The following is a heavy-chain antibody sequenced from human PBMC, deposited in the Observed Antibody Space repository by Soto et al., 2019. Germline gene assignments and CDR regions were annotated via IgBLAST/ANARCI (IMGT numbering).Heavy chain of an antibody. CDR3: ARDKAYYDYVWGSYPLN. Sequence: GGSLRLSCAASGFTFSSYAMHWVRQAPGKGLEWVAVISYDGSNKYYADSVKGRFTISRDNSKNTLYLQMNSLRAEDTAVYYCARDKAYYDYVWGSYPLNWGQGTLVTVSS. J-gene: IGHJ4*02. CDR1: GFTFSSYA. V-gene: IGHV3-30-3*01. D-gene: IGHD3-16*02. CDR2: ISYDGSNK.